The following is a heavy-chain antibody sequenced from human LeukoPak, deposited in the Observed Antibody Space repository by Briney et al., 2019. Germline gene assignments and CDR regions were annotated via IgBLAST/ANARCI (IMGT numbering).Heavy chain of an antibody. D-gene: IGHD1-26*01. CDR1: GFTFSSYW. CDR2: INQDESEK. CDR3: AKHTGRRSNVADAFDI. V-gene: IGHV3-7*05. J-gene: IGHJ3*02. Sequence: GGSLRLSCAASGFTFSSYWMSWVRQAPGKGLEWVANINQDESEKYYVDSVKGRFSISRDNAKKSLYLQMNSLRAEDTAVYYCAKHTGRRSNVADAFDIWGRGTVVTVSS.